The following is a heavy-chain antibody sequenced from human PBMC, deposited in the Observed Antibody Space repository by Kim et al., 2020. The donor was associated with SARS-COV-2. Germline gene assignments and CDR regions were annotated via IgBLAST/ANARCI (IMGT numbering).Heavy chain of an antibody. J-gene: IGHJ5*02. Sequence: SETLSLTCAVYGGSFSGYYWSWIRQPPGKGLEWIGEINHSGSTNYNPSLKSRVTISVDTSKNQFSLKLSSVTAADTAVYYCARGNRDSSGWYRSYYWFDPWGQGTLVTVSS. CDR2: INHSGST. CDR3: ARGNRDSSGWYRSYYWFDP. D-gene: IGHD6-19*01. CDR1: GGSFSGYY. V-gene: IGHV4-34*01.